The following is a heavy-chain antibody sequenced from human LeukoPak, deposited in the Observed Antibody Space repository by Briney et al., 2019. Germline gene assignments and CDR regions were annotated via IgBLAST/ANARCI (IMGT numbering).Heavy chain of an antibody. D-gene: IGHD6-13*01. CDR3: ASRIAAAGFHYFNY. Sequence: PSETLSLTCTVSGGSISSCDYYWSWLRQPPGKGLEWIGYIYYSGSTYYNPSLKSRVTISVDTSKNQFSLKLSSVTAADTAVYYCASRIAAAGFHYFNYWGQGTLVTVSS. V-gene: IGHV4-30-4*08. J-gene: IGHJ4*02. CDR1: GGSISSCDYY. CDR2: IYYSGST.